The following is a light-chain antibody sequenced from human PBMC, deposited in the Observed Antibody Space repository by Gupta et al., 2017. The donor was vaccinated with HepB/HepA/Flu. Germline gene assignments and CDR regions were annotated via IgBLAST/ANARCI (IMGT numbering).Light chain of an antibody. Sequence: QSVLTQPPSASGTPGQRVTISCSGGSSNIGTNTVNWYQQLPGTAPKLLIYSNNQRPSGVPDRFSGSKSGTSASLAISGLQSEEEADYYCAAWDDSMNGVVFGGGTKLTVL. J-gene: IGLJ2*01. CDR1: SSNIGTNT. CDR2: SNN. V-gene: IGLV1-44*01. CDR3: AAWDDSMNGVV.